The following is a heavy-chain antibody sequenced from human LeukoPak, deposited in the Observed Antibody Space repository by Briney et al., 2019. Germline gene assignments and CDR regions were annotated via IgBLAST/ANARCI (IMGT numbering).Heavy chain of an antibody. CDR2: MYLSGTT. J-gene: IGHJ4*02. D-gene: IGHD3-22*01. CDR3: AGLVGRYSSGLYYYYFDY. Sequence: KPSETLSLTCTVSGDSINSLDLWSWVRQPPGKGLEWIGEMYLSGTTHSNPSVKSRVTISIDKSKNQFFLNLSSVTAADTAVYYCAGLVGRYSSGLYYYYFDYWGQGTLVTVPS. V-gene: IGHV4-4*02. CDR1: GDSINSLDL.